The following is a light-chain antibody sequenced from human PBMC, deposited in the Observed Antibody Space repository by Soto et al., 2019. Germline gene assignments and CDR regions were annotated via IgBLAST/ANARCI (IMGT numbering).Light chain of an antibody. CDR1: QSLLHSNGYDY. J-gene: IGKJ5*01. CDR2: LGS. V-gene: IGKV2-28*01. CDR3: MQAPPTPLVT. Sequence: VMSKTTISLPVTPGEPASISCRSSQSLLHSNGYDYLDWYLQKPGQSPQLLIYLGSNRASGVPERFSGSGSGTDFTLKISRVGAEDVGVYYCMQAPPTPLVTFAQGTRLEIK.